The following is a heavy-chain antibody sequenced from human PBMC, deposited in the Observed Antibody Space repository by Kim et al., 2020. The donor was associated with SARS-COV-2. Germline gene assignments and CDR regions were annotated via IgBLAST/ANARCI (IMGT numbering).Heavy chain of an antibody. CDR1: GFTFSSYE. CDR3: AREPISILYCGGDCSPWYFDY. Sequence: GGSLRLSCAASGFTFSSYEMNWVRQAPGKGLEWVSYISSSGSTIYYADSVKGRFTISRDNAKNSLYLQMNSLRAEDTAVYYCAREPISILYCGGDCSPWYFDYWGQGTLVTVSS. D-gene: IGHD2-21*02. J-gene: IGHJ4*02. V-gene: IGHV3-48*03. CDR2: ISSSGSTI.